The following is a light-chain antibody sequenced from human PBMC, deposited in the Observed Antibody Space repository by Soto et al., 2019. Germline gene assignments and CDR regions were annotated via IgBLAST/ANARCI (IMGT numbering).Light chain of an antibody. J-gene: IGLJ1*01. CDR1: SSDVGGYNY. V-gene: IGLV2-14*03. CDR2: DVS. CDR3: SSYTTSSTRV. Sequence: QSVLTQPASVSGSPGQSITISCTGTSSDVGGYNYVSWYRQYPGKAPKLMIYDVSNRPSGVSNRFSGSKSGNTASLTISGLQAEDEGDYYRSSYTTSSTRVFGTGTKLTVL.